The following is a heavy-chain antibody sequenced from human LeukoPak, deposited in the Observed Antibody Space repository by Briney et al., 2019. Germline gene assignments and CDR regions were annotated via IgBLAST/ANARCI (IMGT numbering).Heavy chain of an antibody. Sequence: SETLSLTCNVSGGSMSSYYWSWIRQPPGKGLEWIGEINHSGSTNYNPSLKSRVTISVDTSKNQFSLKLSSVTAADTAVYYCARILIPSAHYYMDVWGKGTTVTISS. J-gene: IGHJ6*03. CDR1: GGSMSSYY. CDR3: ARILIPSAHYYMDV. V-gene: IGHV4-34*01. CDR2: INHSGST. D-gene: IGHD3-22*01.